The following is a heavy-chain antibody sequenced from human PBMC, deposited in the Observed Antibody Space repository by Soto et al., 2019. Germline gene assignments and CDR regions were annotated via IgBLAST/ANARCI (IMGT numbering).Heavy chain of an antibody. CDR1: GYTFTSYD. V-gene: IGHV1-8*01. Sequence: ASVKVSCKASGYTFTSYDINWVRQATGQGLEWMGWMNPNSGNTGYAQKFQGRVTMTRNTSISTAYMELSSLRSEDTAVYYCARGYCSGGSCYSRHFDYWGQGTLVTVSS. CDR3: ARGYCSGGSCYSRHFDY. J-gene: IGHJ4*02. D-gene: IGHD2-15*01. CDR2: MNPNSGNT.